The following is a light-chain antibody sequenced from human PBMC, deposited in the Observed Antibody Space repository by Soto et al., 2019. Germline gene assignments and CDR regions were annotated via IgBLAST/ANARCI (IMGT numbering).Light chain of an antibody. CDR2: DAS. V-gene: IGKV3-11*01. J-gene: IGKJ5*01. CDR3: QQRTIWPPA. CDR1: QSISSY. Sequence: EIVLTQSPATLSLSPGERATLSCRASQSISSYLAWFQQKPGQAPRLLIYDASNRATDIPARFSGSGSGTDSTLTISSLEPEDFAVYYCQQRTIWPPAFGQGTRLEIK.